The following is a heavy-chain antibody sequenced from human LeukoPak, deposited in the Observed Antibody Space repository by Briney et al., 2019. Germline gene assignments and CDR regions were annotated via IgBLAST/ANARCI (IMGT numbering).Heavy chain of an antibody. D-gene: IGHD3-10*01. CDR2: ISYSGST. Sequence: SETLSLTCTVSGGSISGYYWSWIRQPPGKGLEWIGYISYSGSTNYNPSLKSRVTISVDTSKNRFSLKLTSVTAADTAVYYCASGLWFGELLLWGQGTLVSVSS. J-gene: IGHJ4*02. CDR3: ASGLWFGELLL. V-gene: IGHV4-59*12. CDR1: GGSISGYY.